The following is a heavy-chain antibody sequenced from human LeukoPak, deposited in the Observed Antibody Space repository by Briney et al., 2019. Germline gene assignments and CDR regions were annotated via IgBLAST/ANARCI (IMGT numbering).Heavy chain of an antibody. CDR1: GVSISSYY. D-gene: IGHD1-26*01. J-gene: IGHJ4*02. CDR3: ARGYSGNYGRFDS. Sequence: PSETLSLTCTVSGVSISSYYWSWIRQSPGKGLEWIGNVYYTGSTKYNPSLKSRVTISVDTSKNQFFLKLSSVTAADAAVYYCARGYSGNYGRFDSWGQGTLVTVSS. CDR2: VYYTGST. V-gene: IGHV4-59*01.